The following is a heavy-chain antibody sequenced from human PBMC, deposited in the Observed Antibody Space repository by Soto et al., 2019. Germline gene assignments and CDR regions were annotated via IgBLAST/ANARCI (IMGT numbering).Heavy chain of an antibody. CDR3: VKDALTTVAYYFDY. CDR2: ISRDSRSI. CDR1: GFRFDDYG. Sequence: LRLSCVVSGFRFDDYGMHWVRQAPGKGLEWIAGISRDSRSISYGASMKGRFTISRDNAKNSLYLQLNSLRADDTAFYYCVKDALTTVAYYFDYWGQGALVTVSS. J-gene: IGHJ4*02. V-gene: IGHV3-9*01. D-gene: IGHD4-17*01.